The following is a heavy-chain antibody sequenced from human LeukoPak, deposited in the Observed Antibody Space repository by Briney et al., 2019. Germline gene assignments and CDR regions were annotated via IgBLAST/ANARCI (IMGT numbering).Heavy chain of an antibody. CDR3: ARHSPGYYYYGMDV. V-gene: IGHV4-39*01. J-gene: IGHJ6*02. CDR2: IYYSGST. Sequence: PSETLSLTCTVSGGSISSSSYYWGWIRQPPGKGLEWIGSIYYSGSTYYNPSLKSRVTISVDTSENQFSLKLCSVTAADTAVYCCARHSPGYYYYGMDVWGQGTTVTVSS. CDR1: GGSISSSSYY.